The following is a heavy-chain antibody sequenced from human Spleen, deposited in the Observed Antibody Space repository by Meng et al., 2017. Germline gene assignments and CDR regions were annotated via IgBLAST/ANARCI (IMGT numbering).Heavy chain of an antibody. V-gene: IGHV4-34*01. J-gene: IGHJ5*02. CDR2: INHSGGT. CDR1: GGSFSDYY. CDR3: ARLAAIRRSFDP. Sequence: SETLSLTCVVSGGSFSDYYWSWIRQPPGKGLEWIGEINHSGGTNYNPSLKSRVTISVDTSKNQFSLKLSSVTAADTAVYYCARLAAIRRSFDPWGQGTLVTVSS. D-gene: IGHD2-21*02.